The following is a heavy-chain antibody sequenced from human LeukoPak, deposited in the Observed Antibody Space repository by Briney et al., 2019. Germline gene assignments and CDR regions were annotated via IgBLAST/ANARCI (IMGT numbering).Heavy chain of an antibody. CDR3: ARRGLTVD. V-gene: IGHV4-39*01. CDR2: IYYNGSP. J-gene: IGHJ4*02. CDR1: GGSISSSSYY. Sequence: SETLSLTCTVSGGSISSSSYYWGWIRQPPGKGLEWIGSIYYNGSPYYNPSLKSRVTMSVDTSKNQFSLKLSSVTAADTAVYYCARRGLTVDWGQGTLVTVSS. D-gene: IGHD3-10*01.